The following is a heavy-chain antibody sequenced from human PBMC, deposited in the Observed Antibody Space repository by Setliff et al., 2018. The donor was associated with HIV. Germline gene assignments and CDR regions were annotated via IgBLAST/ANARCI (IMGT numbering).Heavy chain of an antibody. CDR3: ARSRLHYYDSSGYYPSYFDY. CDR1: GGAISGSGYY. J-gene: IGHJ4*02. V-gene: IGHV4-39*01. D-gene: IGHD3-22*01. Sequence: PSETLSLTCSVSGGAISGSGYYWSWIRQPPGKALEWIGYIYYSGSVYYNPSLKSRLTISVDTSKHQFSLKLSSATAADTAVYYCARSRLHYYDSSGYYPSYFDYWGQGTLVTVSS. CDR2: IYYSGSV.